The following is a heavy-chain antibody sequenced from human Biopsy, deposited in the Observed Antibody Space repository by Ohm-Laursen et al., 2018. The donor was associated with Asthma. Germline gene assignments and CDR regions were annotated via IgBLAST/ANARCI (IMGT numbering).Heavy chain of an antibody. CDR3: ASDFPKDYVRYNSQF. Sequence: SVKVSCKISGYSLTDLSMHWVRQAPGQGLEWMGGRDHEEGGTVNARRFQGRVTMTEDTSTDTAYMELSSLSSDDTAVYYCASDFPKDYVRYNSQFWGQGTLVTVSS. CDR1: GYSLTDLS. V-gene: IGHV1-24*01. J-gene: IGHJ4*02. D-gene: IGHD1-1*01. CDR2: RDHEEGGT.